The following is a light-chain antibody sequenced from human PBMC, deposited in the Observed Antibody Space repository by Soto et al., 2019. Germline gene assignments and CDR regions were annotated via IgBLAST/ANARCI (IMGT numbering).Light chain of an antibody. CDR2: GAS. CDR3: QQYGSSPLT. V-gene: IGKV3-20*01. J-gene: IGKJ4*01. Sequence: DIVLTQSPCTLSLSPGERATLSCRASQSVNGKYLAWYQQKPGQAPRLLIYGASSRATAIPDRFSGSGSGTDFTLTISRLEPEDFAIFYCQQYGSSPLTFGGGTKVEIK. CDR1: QSVNGKY.